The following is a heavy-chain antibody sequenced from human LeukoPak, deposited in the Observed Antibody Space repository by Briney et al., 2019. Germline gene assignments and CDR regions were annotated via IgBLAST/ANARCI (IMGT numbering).Heavy chain of an antibody. CDR1: GFTFSSYG. Sequence: GGSLRLSCAASGFTFSSYGMHWVRQAPGKGLEWVAFIRYDGSNKYYADSVKGRFTIPRDNSKNTLYLQMNSLRAEDTAVYYCALNSSWYEASDYYFDYWGQGTLVTVSS. D-gene: IGHD6-13*01. J-gene: IGHJ4*02. CDR2: IRYDGSNK. V-gene: IGHV3-30*02. CDR3: ALNSSWYEASDYYFDY.